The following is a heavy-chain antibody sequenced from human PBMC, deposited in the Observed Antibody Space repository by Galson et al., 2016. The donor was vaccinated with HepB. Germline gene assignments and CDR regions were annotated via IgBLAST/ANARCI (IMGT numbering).Heavy chain of an antibody. V-gene: IGHV3-23*01. D-gene: IGHD6-25*01. CDR2: ITNRGFST. CDR1: GFTFGNFA. Sequence: SLRLSCAASGFTFGNFAMNWVRQTPGKGLEWVAGITNRGFSTYYSDSVKGRFTISRDNFNNTLSLQMNSVRAEDTAVYYCAKVRPPYSSDWYFDLWGRCTLVTVSS. J-gene: IGHJ2*01. CDR3: AKVRPPYSSDWYFDL.